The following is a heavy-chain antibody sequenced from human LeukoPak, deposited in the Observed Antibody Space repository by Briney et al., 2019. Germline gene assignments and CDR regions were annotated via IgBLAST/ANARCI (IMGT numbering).Heavy chain of an antibody. Sequence: SETLSLTCSVSGGSIRSSDDYWGFVRQTPGKGLEWMGSIYYTGSSHYNPSLKSRATISVDTSKNQFSLKLTSVTAADTAVYYCARGAAVAGTRYYYYYMDVWGKGTTVTVSS. J-gene: IGHJ6*03. V-gene: IGHV4-39*01. CDR2: IYYTGSS. CDR3: ARGAAVAGTRYYYYYMDV. D-gene: IGHD6-19*01. CDR1: GGSIRSSDDY.